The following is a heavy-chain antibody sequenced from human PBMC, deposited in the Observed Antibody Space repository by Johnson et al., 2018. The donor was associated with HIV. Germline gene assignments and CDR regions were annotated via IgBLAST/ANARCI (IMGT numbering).Heavy chain of an antibody. V-gene: IGHV3-30-3*01. D-gene: IGHD3-22*01. CDR3: ARGGLTTRDTFDI. CDR1: IFSLTTHT. CDR2: ISYDGSNK. Sequence: QVQLVESGGGVVQPGRSLRLSCAASIFSLTTHTIHWVRQAPGKGLEWVAVISYDGSNKYYADSVKGRFTISRDNSKNTLYLQMNSLRAEDTAVYFCARGGLTTRDTFDIWGQGTMVTVSS. J-gene: IGHJ3*02.